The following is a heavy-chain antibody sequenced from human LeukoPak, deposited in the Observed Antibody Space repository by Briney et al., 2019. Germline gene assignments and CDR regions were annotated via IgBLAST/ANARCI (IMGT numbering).Heavy chain of an antibody. Sequence: SETLSLTCAVDGGSFSGYYWSWIRQPPGKGLEWIGEINHSGSTNYNPSLKSRVTISVDTSKNQFSLKLSSVTAADTAVYYCAIRYYYGSGSWDYWGQGTLVTVSS. CDR1: GGSFSGYY. J-gene: IGHJ4*02. D-gene: IGHD3-10*01. CDR3: AIRYYYGSGSWDY. CDR2: INHSGST. V-gene: IGHV4-34*01.